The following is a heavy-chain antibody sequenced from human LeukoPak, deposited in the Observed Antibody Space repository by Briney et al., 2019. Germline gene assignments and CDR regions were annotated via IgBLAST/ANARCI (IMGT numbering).Heavy chain of an antibody. V-gene: IGHV4-59*01. CDR3: ARQGVGTARGEYYGMDV. CDR2: IYYSGST. CDR1: GGFISSYY. D-gene: IGHD3-10*01. Sequence: PSETLSLTCTVSGGFISSYYWSWIRQPPGKGLEWIGYIYYSGSTNYNLSLKSRVTISVDTSKNQFSLKLSSVTAADTAVYYCARQGVGTARGEYYGMDVWGQGTTVTVSS. J-gene: IGHJ6*02.